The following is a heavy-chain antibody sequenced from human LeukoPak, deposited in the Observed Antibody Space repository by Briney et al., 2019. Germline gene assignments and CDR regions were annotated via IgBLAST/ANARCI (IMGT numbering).Heavy chain of an antibody. D-gene: IGHD6-13*01. V-gene: IGHV1-18*01. CDR3: ARDRYTYSSSWPGY. J-gene: IGHJ4*02. CDR1: GYTFPSYV. CDR2: ISAYNGNT. Sequence: GASVTVSCKASGYTFPSYVISWVRQAPGQGLEWMGWISAYNGNTNYAQKLQGRVTMTTDTSTSTAYMELRSLRSDDTAVYYCARDRYTYSSSWPGYWGQGTLVTVSS.